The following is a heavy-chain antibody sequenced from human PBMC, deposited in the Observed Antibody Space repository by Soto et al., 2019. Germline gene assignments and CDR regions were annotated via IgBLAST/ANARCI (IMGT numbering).Heavy chain of an antibody. CDR3: ARASPGWTIIEIDSDNYGMNV. CDR1: GGHFSKSA. J-gene: IGHJ6*02. CDR2: VISLFDEA. D-gene: IGHD3-22*01. V-gene: IGHV1-69*01. Sequence: QVQLVQSGAEVKKPGSSVKVSCKASGGHFSKSAVSWVRQAAGQRLEWMGGVISLFDEADYAKRFQSSVRITADEYTNTTCMEQSSLRSADTAIYYYARASPGWTIIEIDSDNYGMNVVDQWTAVTISS.